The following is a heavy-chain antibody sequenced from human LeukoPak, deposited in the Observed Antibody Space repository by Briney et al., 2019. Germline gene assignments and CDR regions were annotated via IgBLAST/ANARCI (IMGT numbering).Heavy chain of an antibody. CDR3: AKDGERATITGDAAFDI. CDR1: GFTFSNYG. J-gene: IGHJ3*02. D-gene: IGHD5-24*01. Sequence: GGSLRLSCGASGFTFSNYGMHWVRQAPGKGLEWVAFIRHHGGNVYYADSVKGRFTISREDSKNTLYLQMNSLRAEDTAVYYCAKDGERATITGDAAFDIWGQGTMVTVS. CDR2: IRHHGGNV. V-gene: IGHV3-30*02.